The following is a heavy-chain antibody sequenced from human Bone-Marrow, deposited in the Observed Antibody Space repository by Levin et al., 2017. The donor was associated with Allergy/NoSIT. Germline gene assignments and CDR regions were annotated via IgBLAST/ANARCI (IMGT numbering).Heavy chain of an antibody. CDR2: INSDGSST. CDR1: GFTFSSYW. Sequence: LSLTCAASGFTFSSYWMHWVRQAPGKGLVWVSRINSDGSSTSYADSVKGRFTISRDNAKNTLYLQMNSLRAEDTAVYYCARADGYCTNGFPFDYWGQGTLVTVSS. D-gene: IGHD2-8*01. J-gene: IGHJ4*02. V-gene: IGHV3-74*01. CDR3: ARADGYCTNGFPFDY.